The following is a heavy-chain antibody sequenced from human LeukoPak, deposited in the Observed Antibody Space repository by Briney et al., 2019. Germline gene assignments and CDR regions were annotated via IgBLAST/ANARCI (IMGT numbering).Heavy chain of an antibody. J-gene: IGHJ4*02. D-gene: IGHD1-26*01. CDR1: GFIFSSYG. CDR2: IRYDGSRK. Sequence: GGSLRLSCAASGFIFSSYGMHWVRQAPDKGLEWVAFIRYDGSRKYYADSVKGRFTISRDNAKNSLYLQMNSLRAEDTAVYYCAREGGEWELLRTFDYWGQGTLVTVSS. CDR3: AREGGEWELLRTFDY. V-gene: IGHV3-30*02.